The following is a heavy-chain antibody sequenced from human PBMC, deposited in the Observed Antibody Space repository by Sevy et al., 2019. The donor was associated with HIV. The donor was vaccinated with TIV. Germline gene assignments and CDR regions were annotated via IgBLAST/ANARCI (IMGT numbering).Heavy chain of an antibody. CDR2: IKSKTDGGKG. CDR3: TQGDPYNRYGYLRPYFFDY. V-gene: IGHV3-15*01. CDR1: GFTFTNTW. D-gene: IGHD5-18*01. J-gene: IGHJ4*02. Sequence: GGSLRLSCAASGFTFTNTWMSWVRQAPGKGLEWVGLIKSKTDGGKGDYAAPVKGSFSISRDDSKNTLYLQMNSLKTEDTDVYYCTQGDPYNRYGYLRPYFFDYWGQGTLVTVSS.